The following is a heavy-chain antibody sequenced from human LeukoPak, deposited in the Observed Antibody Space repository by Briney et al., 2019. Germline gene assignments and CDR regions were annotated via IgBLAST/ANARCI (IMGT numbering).Heavy chain of an antibody. J-gene: IGHJ4*02. V-gene: IGHV5-51*01. Sequence: GESLKISCKGSGYSFTNYWMAWVRQMPGKGLECMGIIYPGDSDTRYSPSFQGQVTISADKSISTVYLQWNSLKASDTAMYYCASTTYYDILTDPLPHYWGQGTLVTVSS. D-gene: IGHD3-9*01. CDR2: IYPGDSDT. CDR1: GYSFTNYW. CDR3: ASTTYYDILTDPLPHY.